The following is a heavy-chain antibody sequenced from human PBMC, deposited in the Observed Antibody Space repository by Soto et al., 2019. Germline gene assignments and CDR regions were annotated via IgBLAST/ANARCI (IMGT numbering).Heavy chain of an antibody. Sequence: QITLKESGPPRVRPTQTLALTCTFSGFSLTTSGVGVGWIRKTPGKALEWLAVIYWDDDKRYSPSLKSRLTITKDNAKNQVDLTMADMDPVDTATYFCAHRGYMYGNWDHGYFDYWGQGTLVTVSS. CDR1: GFSLTTSGVG. D-gene: IGHD5-18*01. V-gene: IGHV2-5*02. CDR3: AHRGYMYGNWDHGYFDY. CDR2: IYWDDDK. J-gene: IGHJ4*02.